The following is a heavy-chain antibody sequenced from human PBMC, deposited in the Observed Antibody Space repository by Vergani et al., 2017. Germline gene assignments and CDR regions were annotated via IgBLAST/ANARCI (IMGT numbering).Heavy chain of an antibody. CDR1: GFTFSSYA. CDR3: AKIENRYFDY. Sequence: EVQLLESGGGLVQPGGSLRLSCAASGFTFSSYAMSWVRQAPGKGLEWVSAISGSGGNTYYAGSVKGRFTISRDNSKNKMYLQMNSLRADDTAVDYCAKIENRYFDYWGQGTLVTVSS. V-gene: IGHV3-23*01. CDR2: ISGSGGNT. J-gene: IGHJ4*02.